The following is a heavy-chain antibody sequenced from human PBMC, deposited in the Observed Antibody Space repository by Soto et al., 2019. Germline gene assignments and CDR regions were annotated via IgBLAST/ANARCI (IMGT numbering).Heavy chain of an antibody. CDR3: AGDDIGAVTDI. V-gene: IGHV1-3*01. J-gene: IGHJ3*02. CDR1: GYTFTTYA. CDR2: INAGDGNT. D-gene: IGHD2-15*01. Sequence: ASVKVSCKASGYTFTTYAMHWVRQAPGQSLEWLGWINAGDGNTKYSKNFQGRVTITRDTSASTAYMELSSLRSEDTAVYYCAGDDIGAVTDIWGQGTMVTVSS.